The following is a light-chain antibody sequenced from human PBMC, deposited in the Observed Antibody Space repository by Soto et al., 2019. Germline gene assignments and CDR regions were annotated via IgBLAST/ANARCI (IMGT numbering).Light chain of an antibody. CDR3: QSYDSTLSARYV. J-gene: IGLJ1*01. V-gene: IGLV1-40*01. CDR1: SSNIGANYD. Sequence: QSVLTQPPSVSGAPGQRVTISCTGSSSNIGANYDVHWYQHRPGTAPKLLIFGNTNRPSGVPDRFSGSKSGTSASLAITGLQAEDECDYYCQSYDSTLSARYVFGAGTKVTVL. CDR2: GNT.